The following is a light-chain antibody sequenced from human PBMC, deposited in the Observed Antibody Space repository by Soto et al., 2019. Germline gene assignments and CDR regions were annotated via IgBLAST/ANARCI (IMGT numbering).Light chain of an antibody. CDR1: SSNIGGTNY. J-gene: IGLJ2*01. V-gene: IGLV1-47*02. CDR2: SNS. Sequence: QSVLTQPPSASGTPGQKVFISCSGSSSNIGGTNYAYWYQQLPGAAPKLLMHSNSLRPSGVPERISGSKFGTAASLAIIGLRSEDEAVYYCASWDDRLGAVIFGGGTK. CDR3: ASWDDRLGAVI.